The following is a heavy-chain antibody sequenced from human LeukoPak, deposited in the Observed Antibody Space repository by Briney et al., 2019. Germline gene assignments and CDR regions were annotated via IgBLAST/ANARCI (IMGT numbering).Heavy chain of an antibody. J-gene: IGHJ5*02. CDR1: GDSFSNFY. CDR2: IFYSGST. V-gene: IGHV4-59*01. Sequence: PSETLSLTCTVSGDSFSNFYWSWVRQPPGKGLEWIGYIFYSGSTNYNPSLKSRVTISVDTSKNQFSLKLSSVTAADTAVYYCARTTLNNWFDPWGQGTLVTVSS. D-gene: IGHD4-17*01. CDR3: ARTTLNNWFDP.